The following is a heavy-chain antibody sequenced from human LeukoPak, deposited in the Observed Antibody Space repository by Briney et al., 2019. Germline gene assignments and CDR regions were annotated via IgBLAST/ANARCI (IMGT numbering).Heavy chain of an antibody. V-gene: IGHV3-21*01. D-gene: IGHD1-26*01. Sequence: GGSLRLSCAASQFSFSAYAINWVRQAPGKGLEWVSSISSSSSYIYYADSVKGRFTISRDNAKSSLYLQMNSLRVEDTSVYYCASGAYSGSYRWFDPWGQGTLVTVSS. CDR1: QFSFSAYA. CDR3: ASGAYSGSYRWFDP. J-gene: IGHJ5*02. CDR2: ISSSSSYI.